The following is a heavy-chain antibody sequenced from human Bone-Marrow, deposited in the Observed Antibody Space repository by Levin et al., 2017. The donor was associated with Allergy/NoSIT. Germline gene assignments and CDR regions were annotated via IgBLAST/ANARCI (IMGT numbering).Heavy chain of an antibody. V-gene: IGHV3-30*04. D-gene: IGHD3/OR15-3a*01. CDR2: ISYDGSQT. CDR1: GFTFSSYT. Sequence: GSLRLSCAASGFTFSSYTIHWVRQAPGKGLEWVAVISYDGSQTFYGDSVRGRFTIPRDNSRNELYPQMDSLRPEDTAVYYCARDFGLGLGFDSWGQGTLVTVSS. CDR3: ARDFGLGLGFDS. J-gene: IGHJ4*02.